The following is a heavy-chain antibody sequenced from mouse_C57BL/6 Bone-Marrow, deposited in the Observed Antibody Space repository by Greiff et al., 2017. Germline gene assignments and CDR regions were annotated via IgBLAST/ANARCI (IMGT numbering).Heavy chain of an antibody. CDR2: INYDGSST. Sequence: EVKLVESEGGLVQPGSSMKLSCTASGFTFSDYYMAWVRQVPEKGLEWVANINYDGSSTYYLDSLKSRFIISIDNAKNILYLQMSSLKSEDTATYYCARILWLRRLYYFDYWGQGTTLTVSS. CDR3: ARILWLRRLYYFDY. J-gene: IGHJ2*01. D-gene: IGHD2-2*01. V-gene: IGHV5-16*01. CDR1: GFTFSDYY.